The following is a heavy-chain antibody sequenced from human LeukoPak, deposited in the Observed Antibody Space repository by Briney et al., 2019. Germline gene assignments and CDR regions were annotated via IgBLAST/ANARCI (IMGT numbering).Heavy chain of an antibody. CDR3: ATYSGYDEGFDY. Sequence: ASVKVSCKASGYTFTSYDNNWVRQATGPGLEWMGWMNPNSGNTGYAQKFQGRVTMTRNTSISTAYMELSSLRSEDTAVYYCATYSGYDEGFDYWGQGTLVTVPA. J-gene: IGHJ4*02. D-gene: IGHD5-12*01. CDR1: GYTFTSYD. CDR2: MNPNSGNT. V-gene: IGHV1-8*01.